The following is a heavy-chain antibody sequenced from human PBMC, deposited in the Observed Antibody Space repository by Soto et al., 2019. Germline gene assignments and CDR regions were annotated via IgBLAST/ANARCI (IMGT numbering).Heavy chain of an antibody. CDR3: ATYPWFGEFVSEFDY. CDR1: GFTFSSYA. CDR2: ISGSGGST. V-gene: IGHV3-23*01. Sequence: PGGSLRLSCAASGFTFSSYAMSWVRQAPGKGLEWVSAISGSGGSTYYADSVKGRFTISRDNSKNTLYLQMNSLRAEDTAVYYCATYPWFGEFVSEFDYWGQGTLVTVSS. D-gene: IGHD3-10*01. J-gene: IGHJ4*02.